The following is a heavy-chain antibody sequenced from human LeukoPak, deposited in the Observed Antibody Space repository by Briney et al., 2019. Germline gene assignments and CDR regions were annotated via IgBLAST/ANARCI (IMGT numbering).Heavy chain of an antibody. CDR3: AKDRSYYDSSGYYQNFDY. J-gene: IGHJ4*02. Sequence: GGSLRLSCAASGFTFSSYAMSWVRQAPGKGLEWVSAISGSGGSTYYADSVKGRFTISRDNSKNTLYLQMNSLRAEDTAVYYCAKDRSYYDSSGYYQNFDYWRQGTLDTVSS. V-gene: IGHV3-23*01. D-gene: IGHD3-22*01. CDR2: ISGSGGST. CDR1: GFTFSSYA.